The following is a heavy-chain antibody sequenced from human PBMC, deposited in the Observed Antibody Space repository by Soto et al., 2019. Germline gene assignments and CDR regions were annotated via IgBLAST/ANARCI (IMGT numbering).Heavy chain of an antibody. CDR2: MSYDGSNK. CDR1: GFTFSSYG. Sequence: AGSLRLSCAASGFTFSSYGMHRVRLAPGKGLEWVAVMSYDGSNKYYADSVKGRFTISRDNSTNTLHLKLNSLRAEVTAVYYCAKELSGGYSYGSFDYYYGMDVWGQGTTVGVSS. V-gene: IGHV3-30*18. J-gene: IGHJ6*02. D-gene: IGHD5-18*01. CDR3: AKELSGGYSYGSFDYYYGMDV.